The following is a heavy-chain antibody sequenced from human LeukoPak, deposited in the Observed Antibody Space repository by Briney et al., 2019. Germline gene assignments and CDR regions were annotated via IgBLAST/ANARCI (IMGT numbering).Heavy chain of an antibody. CDR1: GILVSSNY. CDR3: ARRERLGSSYGRGTLDI. CDR2: IDSTGST. V-gene: IGHV3-66*01. J-gene: IGHJ3*02. D-gene: IGHD5-18*01. Sequence: PGGSLRLSCVASGILVSSNYMSWVRQAPGKGLEWVSFIDSTGSTYYADSVKGRFTISRDNSRNTLYLQMNSLRVEDTAVYYCARRERLGSSYGRGTLDIWGKGTMATVSS.